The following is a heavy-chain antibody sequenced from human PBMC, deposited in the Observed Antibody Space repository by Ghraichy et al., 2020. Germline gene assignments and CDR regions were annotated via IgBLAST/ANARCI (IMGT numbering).Heavy chain of an antibody. CDR1: GGSISSSSYY. CDR2: IYYSGST. D-gene: IGHD5-18*01. J-gene: IGHJ6*02. V-gene: IGHV4-39*07. Sequence: SETLSLTCTVSGGSISSSSYYWGWIRQPPGKGLEWIGSIYYSGSTYYNPSLKSRVTISVDTSKNQFSLKLSSVTAADTAVYYCARDRGSPDSYYYYYYGMDVWGQGTTVTVSS. CDR3: ARDRGSPDSYYYYYYGMDV.